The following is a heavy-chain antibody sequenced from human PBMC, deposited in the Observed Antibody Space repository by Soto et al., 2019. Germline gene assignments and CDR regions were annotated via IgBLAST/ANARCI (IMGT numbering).Heavy chain of an antibody. J-gene: IGHJ6*03. Sequence: SLRLSCAASGFTFSSYAMHWVRQAPGKGLEYVSAISSNGGSTYYANSVKGRFTISRDNSKNTLYLQMGSLRAEDMAVYYCARDNYGDYPYCYYYMDVWGKGTTVTVSS. CDR2: ISSNGGST. CDR1: GFTFSSYA. V-gene: IGHV3-64*01. D-gene: IGHD4-17*01. CDR3: ARDNYGDYPYCYYYMDV.